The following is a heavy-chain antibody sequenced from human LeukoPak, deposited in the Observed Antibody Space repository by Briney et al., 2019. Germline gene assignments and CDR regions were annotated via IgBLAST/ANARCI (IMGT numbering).Heavy chain of an antibody. CDR2: INPSGGST. J-gene: IGHJ6*03. CDR1: GYTFTSYY. D-gene: IGHD6-6*01. V-gene: IGHV1-46*01. CDR3: AKGGAAPSPPYYYYYYMDV. Sequence: GASVKVSCKASGYTFTSYYMHWVRQAPGQGLEWMGIINPSGGSTSYAQKFQGRVTMTRDTSTSTVYMELSSLRSEDTAVYYCAKGGAAPSPPYYYYYYMDVWGQGTTVTVSS.